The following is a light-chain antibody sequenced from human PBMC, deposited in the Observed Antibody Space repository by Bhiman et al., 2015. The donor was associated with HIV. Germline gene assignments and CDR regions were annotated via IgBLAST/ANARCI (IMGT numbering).Light chain of an antibody. V-gene: IGLV3-19*01. CDR3: NCRDSGTYYVL. J-gene: IGLJ2*01. CDR1: SLRSYY. CDR2: GRN. Sequence: SSELTQDPAVSVALGQTVRITCQGDSLRSYYANWYQQKPGQAPVPVIYGRNKRPSGIPDRFSGSSSGNTASLTITGAQAEDEAAYYCNCRDSGTYYVLFGGGTKLTVL.